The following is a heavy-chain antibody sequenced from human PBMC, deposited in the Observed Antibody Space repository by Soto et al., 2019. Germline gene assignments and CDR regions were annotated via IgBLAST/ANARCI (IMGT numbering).Heavy chain of an antibody. CDR3: AHRVLRTVFGLVTTTAIYFDF. CDR2: IYWDDDK. CDR1: GFSLTTSGVG. Sequence: QITLNESGPTVVRPTETLTLTCRFSGFSLTTSGVGVGWIRQSPGKAPEWLALIYWDDDKRYSASLKSRLTITKNTSKNQLLLTVSDLDPTDTATYYCAHRVLRTVFGLVTTTAIYFDFWGQGTPVAVSS. V-gene: IGHV2-5*02. J-gene: IGHJ4*02. D-gene: IGHD3-3*01.